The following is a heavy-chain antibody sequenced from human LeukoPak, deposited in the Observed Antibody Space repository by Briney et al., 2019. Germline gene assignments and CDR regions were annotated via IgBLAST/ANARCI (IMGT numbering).Heavy chain of an antibody. CDR3: ASPYCSGGSCPTPKNWFDP. CDR1: GGTFSSYA. V-gene: IGHV1-69*05. D-gene: IGHD2-15*01. Sequence: ASVKVSCKASGGTFSSYAISWVRQAPGQGLEWMGGIIPIFGTANYAQKFQGRVTITTDESTSTAYMELSSLRSEDTAAYYCASPYCSGGSCPTPKNWFDPWGQGTLVTVSS. CDR2: IIPIFGTA. J-gene: IGHJ5*02.